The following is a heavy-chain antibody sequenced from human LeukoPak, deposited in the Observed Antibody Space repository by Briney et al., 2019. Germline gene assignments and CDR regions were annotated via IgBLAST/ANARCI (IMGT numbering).Heavy chain of an antibody. Sequence: PGRSLRLSCAASGFTFSSYAMHWVRQAPGKGLEWVAVISYDGSNKYYADSVKGRFTISRDNSKNTLYPQMNSLRAEDTAVYYCPRERYYYDSSGSYYFDYWGQGTLVTVSS. J-gene: IGHJ4*02. D-gene: IGHD3-22*01. CDR3: PRERYYYDSSGSYYFDY. V-gene: IGHV3-30-3*01. CDR1: GFTFSSYA. CDR2: ISYDGSNK.